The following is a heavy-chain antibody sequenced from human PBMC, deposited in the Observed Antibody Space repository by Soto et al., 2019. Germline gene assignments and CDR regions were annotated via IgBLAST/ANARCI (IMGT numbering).Heavy chain of an antibody. V-gene: IGHV3-23*01. J-gene: IGHJ6*02. CDR3: ARSVSTIRAGMDV. CDR1: GFTFSDYG. CDR2: LTGRGGNT. Sequence: GGSLRLSCAASGFTFSDYGMTWVRQAPGKGLEWVSSLTGRGGNTYYGDSVKGRFTISRDNSKNTLYLQMNSLRAEDTAVYYCARSVSTIRAGMDVWGQGTTVTAP. D-gene: IGHD2-2*01.